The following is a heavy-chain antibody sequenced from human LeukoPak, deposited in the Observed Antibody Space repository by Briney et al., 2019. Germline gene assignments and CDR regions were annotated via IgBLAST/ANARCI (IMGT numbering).Heavy chain of an antibody. CDR1: GGSISSGDYY. CDR3: ARDQVIVPAVDY. CDR2: IYYSGST. Sequence: PSETLSLTCTVSGGSISSGDYYWSWIRQPPGKDLEWIGYIYYSGSTYYNPSLKSRVTISVDTSKNQFSLKLSSVTAADTAVYYCARDQVIVPAVDYWGQGTLVTVSS. V-gene: IGHV4-30-4*08. J-gene: IGHJ4*02. D-gene: IGHD2-2*01.